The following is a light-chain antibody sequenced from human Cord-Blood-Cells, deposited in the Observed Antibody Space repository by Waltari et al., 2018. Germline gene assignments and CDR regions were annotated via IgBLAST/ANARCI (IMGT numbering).Light chain of an antibody. J-gene: IGKJ5*01. CDR2: DAS. CDR1: QSISSW. Sequence: DIQMTQSPSTLSASVGDRVTIPCRASQSISSWLAWYQQKPGKAPKLLIYDASRLESGVRSRFSGSGSGTEFTLTISSLQPADFATHYCQQNNSYTITFGQGTRLEIK. V-gene: IGKV1-5*01. CDR3: QQNNSYTIT.